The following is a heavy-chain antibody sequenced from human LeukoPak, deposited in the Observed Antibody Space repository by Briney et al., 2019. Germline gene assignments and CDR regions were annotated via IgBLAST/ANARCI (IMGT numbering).Heavy chain of an antibody. J-gene: IGHJ3*02. CDR1: GVSISSGGYS. V-gene: IGHV4-30-2*01. D-gene: IGHD3-22*01. CDR2: IYHSGST. Sequence: SETLSLTCAVSGVSISSGGYSWSWIRQPPGKGLEWIGYIYHSGSTYYNPSLKSRVTISVDRSKNQFSLKLSSVTAADTAVYYCARAMIEREDAFDIWGQGTMVTVSS. CDR3: ARAMIEREDAFDI.